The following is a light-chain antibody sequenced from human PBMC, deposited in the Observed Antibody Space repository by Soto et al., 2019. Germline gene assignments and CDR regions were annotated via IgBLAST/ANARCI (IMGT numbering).Light chain of an antibody. V-gene: IGKV3-20*01. CDR3: QQYGTSPWT. Sequence: EIVLTQSPGTLSLFAGERATLSCRATQSISSNYLAWYQQKPGQAPRLLIFLASRRATGIPDRFSGSGSGTDFTLTISRLEPEDSAVYYWQQYGTSPWTFGQGTKVEIK. J-gene: IGKJ1*01. CDR2: LAS. CDR1: QSISSNY.